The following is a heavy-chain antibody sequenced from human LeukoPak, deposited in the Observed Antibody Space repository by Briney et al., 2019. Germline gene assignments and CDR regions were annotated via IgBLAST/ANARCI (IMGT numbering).Heavy chain of an antibody. CDR1: GGSLSSTTHY. V-gene: IGHV4-39*01. J-gene: IGHJ5*02. Sequence: SETLSLTCTLSGGSLSSTTHYWGWTRQPPGKGLEWIGSIYYSGNTDYNPSLKSRVTISVDTSKNQFSLKLNSVTAADTAVYYCARHPKGYFSRFDPWGQGTLVTVSS. D-gene: IGHD2-15*01. CDR3: ARHPKGYFSRFDP. CDR2: IYYSGNT.